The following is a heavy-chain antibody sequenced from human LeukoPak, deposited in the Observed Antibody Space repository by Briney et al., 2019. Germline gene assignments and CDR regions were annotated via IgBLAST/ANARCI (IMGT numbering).Heavy chain of an antibody. Sequence: ASETLSLTCTASGGSISSYYWSWIRQPAGKGLEWIGRIYTSGSTNYNPSLKSRVTISVDKSKNQFSLKLSSVTAADTAVYYCARGGAVAGGIDYWGQGTLVTVSS. D-gene: IGHD6-19*01. CDR2: IYTSGST. CDR3: ARGGAVAGGIDY. CDR1: GGSISSYY. V-gene: IGHV4-4*07. J-gene: IGHJ4*02.